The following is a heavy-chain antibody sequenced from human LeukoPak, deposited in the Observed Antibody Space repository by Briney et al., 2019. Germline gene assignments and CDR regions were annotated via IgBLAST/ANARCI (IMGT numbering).Heavy chain of an antibody. Sequence: GGSLRLSCAASGFNFSTYEMNWVRQAPGKGLEWVSYISRSGGAIYYADSVKGRFTISRDNAMNSLYLQMNSLRGEDTAVYYCARGSGWFDPWGQGTLVTVSS. CDR1: GFNFSTYE. CDR2: ISRSGGAI. V-gene: IGHV3-48*03. J-gene: IGHJ5*02. CDR3: ARGSGWFDP.